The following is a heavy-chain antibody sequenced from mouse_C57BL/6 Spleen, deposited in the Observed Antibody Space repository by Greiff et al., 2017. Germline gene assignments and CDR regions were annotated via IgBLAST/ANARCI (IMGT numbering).Heavy chain of an antibody. CDR3: ARSYDYGGRGDY. Sequence: QVQLQQSGAELVKPGASVKISCKASGYAFSSYWMNWVKQRPGKGLEWIGQIYPGDGDTNYNGKFKGKATLTADKSSSTAYMQLSSLTSEDSAVYFCARSYDYGGRGDYWGQGTSVTVSS. J-gene: IGHJ4*01. D-gene: IGHD2-4*01. CDR2: IYPGDGDT. CDR1: GYAFSSYW. V-gene: IGHV1-80*01.